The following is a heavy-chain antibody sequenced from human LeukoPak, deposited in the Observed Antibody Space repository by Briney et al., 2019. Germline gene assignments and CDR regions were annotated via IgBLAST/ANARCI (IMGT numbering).Heavy chain of an antibody. J-gene: IGHJ4*02. CDR2: ISSNGAGT. D-gene: IGHD2-21*02. Sequence: GGSLRLSCAASGFTFSSYAMHWVRQAPGKGLEYVSAISSNGAGTYYANSVKGRFTISRDKYKNTLYLQMGSLRAEDMAVYYCARDGGDGAYCGGDCYSPGGKLDDWGQGTLVTVSS. CDR3: ARDGGDGAYCGGDCYSPGGKLDD. V-gene: IGHV3-64*01. CDR1: GFTFSSYA.